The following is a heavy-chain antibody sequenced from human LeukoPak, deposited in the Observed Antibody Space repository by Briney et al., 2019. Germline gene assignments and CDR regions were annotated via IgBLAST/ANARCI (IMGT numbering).Heavy chain of an antibody. CDR1: GFTFSSYE. Sequence: GGSLRLSCVASGFTFSSYEMNWVRQAPGKGPEWVSYITGSSSTIYYADSVKGRFTISRDNAKNSLYLQVNSLRAEDTAVYYCAREELGSSGYSSLDCWGQGTLVTVSS. CDR3: AREELGSSGYSSLDC. CDR2: ITGSSSTI. V-gene: IGHV3-48*03. J-gene: IGHJ4*02. D-gene: IGHD3-22*01.